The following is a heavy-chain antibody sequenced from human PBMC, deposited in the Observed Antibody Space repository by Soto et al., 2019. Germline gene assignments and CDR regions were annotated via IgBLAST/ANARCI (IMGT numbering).Heavy chain of an antibody. D-gene: IGHD2-15*01. CDR1: GYSFTSYW. J-gene: IGHJ6*02. V-gene: IGHV5-51*01. Sequence: GESLKISCKGSGYSFTSYWIGWVRQMPGKGLEWMGIIYPGDSDTRYSPSFQGQVTISADKSISTAYLQWSSLKASDTAMYYCARHNSCSGGSRYRNYYYGMDVWGQGTTVTGSS. CDR2: IYPGDSDT. CDR3: ARHNSCSGGSRYRNYYYGMDV.